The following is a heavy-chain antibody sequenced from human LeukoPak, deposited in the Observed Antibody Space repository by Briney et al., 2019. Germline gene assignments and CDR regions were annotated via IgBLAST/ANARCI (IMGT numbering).Heavy chain of an antibody. CDR1: GGSFSSYC. D-gene: IGHD1-26*01. CDR3: ARRYPGSGGYPYYFDY. V-gene: IGHV4-59*08. Sequence: PSETLSLTCTVSGGSFSSYCWSWIRQPPGKGLEWIGYIGYSGSTNYNPSLKSRGTISVDTSKNQFSLKLTSVTAADTAVYYCARRYPGSGGYPYYFDYWGQGTLVTVSS. CDR2: IGYSGST. J-gene: IGHJ4*02.